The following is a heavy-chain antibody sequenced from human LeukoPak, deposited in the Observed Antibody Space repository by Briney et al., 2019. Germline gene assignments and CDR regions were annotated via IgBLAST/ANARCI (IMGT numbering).Heavy chain of an antibody. Sequence: PGGSLRLSCAASGFTFSNFGMNWVRQAPGKGLEWISYISSTSSTIYYADSVKGRFTISRDSAKNSLYLQMNSLRAEDTAVYYCARHYSGAYGLGYWGQGTLVTVSS. D-gene: IGHD1-26*01. CDR1: GFTFSNFG. CDR2: ISSTSSTI. V-gene: IGHV3-48*01. J-gene: IGHJ4*02. CDR3: ARHYSGAYGLGY.